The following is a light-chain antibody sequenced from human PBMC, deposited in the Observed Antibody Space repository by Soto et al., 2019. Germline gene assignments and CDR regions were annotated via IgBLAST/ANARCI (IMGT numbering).Light chain of an antibody. J-gene: IGKJ1*01. CDR3: QQYGSSPRT. CDR1: QTITGSY. CDR2: GAS. V-gene: IGKV3-20*01. Sequence: EIVLTQSPGILSLSPGERATLSCRASQTITGSYLAWYQQKPGQAPRLLIYGASIRATGIPDRFSGSGSGTDVTLTISRLEPEDFAVYYCQQYGSSPRTFGQGTKVEIK.